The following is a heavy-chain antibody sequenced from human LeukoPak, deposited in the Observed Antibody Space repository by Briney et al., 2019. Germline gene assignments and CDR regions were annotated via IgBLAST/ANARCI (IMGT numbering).Heavy chain of an antibody. V-gene: IGHV4-59*08. J-gene: IGHJ3*02. CDR1: GGSISSYY. CDR2: IYYSGST. Sequence: SETLSLTCTVSGGSISSYYWSWIRQPPGKGLEWIGYIYYSGSTNYNPSLKSRVTISVDTSKNQFSLKLSSVTAADTAVYYCARLDPGADAFDIWGQGAIVTVSS. CDR3: ARLDPGADAFDI.